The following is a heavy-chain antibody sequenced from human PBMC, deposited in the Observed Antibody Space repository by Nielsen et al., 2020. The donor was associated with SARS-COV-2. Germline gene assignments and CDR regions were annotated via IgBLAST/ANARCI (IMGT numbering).Heavy chain of an antibody. Sequence: SETLSLTCPVSGGSISSSSYYWGWIRQPPGKGLEWIGSIYYSGSTYYNMSLKSRVTISVDTSKNQFSLKLSSVTAADTAVYYCARTPGRGPFDPWGQGTLVTVSS. V-gene: IGHV4-39*01. CDR2: IYYSGST. CDR1: GGSISSSSYY. CDR3: ARTPGRGPFDP. D-gene: IGHD1-26*01. J-gene: IGHJ5*02.